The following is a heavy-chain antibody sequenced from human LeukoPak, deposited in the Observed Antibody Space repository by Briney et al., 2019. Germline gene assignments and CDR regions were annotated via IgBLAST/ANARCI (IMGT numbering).Heavy chain of an antibody. J-gene: IGHJ4*02. CDR2: IKQGGSEK. CDR1: GFTFSSYW. CDR3: ARRGYYDSSGYSDY. Sequence: GGSLRLSCAASGFTFSSYWMSWVRQAPGKGLEWVANIKQGGSEKYYVDSVKGRFTISRDNAKNSLYLQMNSLRAEDTAVYYCARRGYYDSSGYSDYWGQGTLVTVSS. V-gene: IGHV3-7*01. D-gene: IGHD3-22*01.